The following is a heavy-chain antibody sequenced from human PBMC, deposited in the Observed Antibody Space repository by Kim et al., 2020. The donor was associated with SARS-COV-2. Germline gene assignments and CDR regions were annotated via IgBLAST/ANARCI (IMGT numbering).Heavy chain of an antibody. CDR1: GFTFSSYG. V-gene: IGHV3-30*18. J-gene: IGHJ5*02. CDR3: AKVLAGPDISSPFDP. Sequence: GGSLRLSCAASGFTFSSYGMHWVRQAPGKGLEWVAVISYDGSNKYYADSVKGRFTISRDNSKNTLYLQMNSLRAEDTAVYYCAKVLAGPDISSPFDPWGQGTLVTVSS. CDR2: ISYDGSNK. D-gene: IGHD2-21*01.